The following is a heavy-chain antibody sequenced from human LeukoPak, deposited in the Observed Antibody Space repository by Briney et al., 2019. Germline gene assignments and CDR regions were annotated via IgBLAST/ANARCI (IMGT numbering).Heavy chain of an antibody. CDR2: ISGSGGST. CDR1: GFTFSSYA. V-gene: IGHV3-23*01. Sequence: GGSLRLSCAASGFTFSSYAMSWVRQAPGKGLEWVSAISGSGGSTYYADSVKGRFTISRDNSKNTLYLQMNSLRAEDTAVYYCAKDLGGVESCSGGSCIWGERNLVTVSS. D-gene: IGHD2-15*01. J-gene: IGHJ4*02. CDR3: AKDLGGVESCSGGSCI.